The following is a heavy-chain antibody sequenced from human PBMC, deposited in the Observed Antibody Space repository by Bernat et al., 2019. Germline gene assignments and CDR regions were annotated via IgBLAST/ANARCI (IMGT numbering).Heavy chain of an antibody. CDR1: GFTFSNAW. Sequence: EVQLVESGGGLVKPGGSLRLSCAGSGFTFSNAWMNWVRQAPGKGLEWVGRIKSIVDGGTTDYAAPVKGRFTISRDDSKNTLYLQMNSLKTEDTVVYYCTTLQGSYGDPMHWQDWGQGTLVTVSS. CDR2: IKSIVDGGTT. J-gene: IGHJ4*02. CDR3: TTLQGSYGDPMHWQD. D-gene: IGHD4-17*01. V-gene: IGHV3-15*07.